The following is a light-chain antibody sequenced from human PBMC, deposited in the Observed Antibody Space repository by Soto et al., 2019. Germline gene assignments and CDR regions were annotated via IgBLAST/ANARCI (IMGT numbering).Light chain of an antibody. CDR1: SSDVGGYNY. Sequence: QPALTQPASVSGSPGQSITISCTGISSDVGGYNYVSWYQQHPGKAPKLMIYDVSNRPSGVSNRFSGSKSGNTASLTISGLQADDEADYYCSSFTSSSTTVFGGGTKLTVL. V-gene: IGLV2-14*01. J-gene: IGLJ2*01. CDR2: DVS. CDR3: SSFTSSSTTV.